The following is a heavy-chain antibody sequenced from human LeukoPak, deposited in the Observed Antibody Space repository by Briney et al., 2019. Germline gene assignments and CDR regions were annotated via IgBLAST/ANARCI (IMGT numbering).Heavy chain of an antibody. Sequence: RGSLRLSXAASGFTFDDYAMHWVRQAPGKGLEWVSLISGDGGSTYYADSVKGRFTISRDNSKNSLYLQMNSLRTEDTALYYCAKTYCGGDCYSRALAFDIWGQGTMVTVSS. CDR1: GFTFDDYA. D-gene: IGHD2-21*02. V-gene: IGHV3-43*02. CDR2: ISGDGGST. J-gene: IGHJ3*02. CDR3: AKTYCGGDCYSRALAFDI.